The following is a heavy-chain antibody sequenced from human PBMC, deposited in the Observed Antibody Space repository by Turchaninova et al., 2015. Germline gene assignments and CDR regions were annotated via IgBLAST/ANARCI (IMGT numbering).Heavy chain of an antibody. V-gene: IGHV3-23*01. CDR2: ISGDGRYT. CDR1: GFTFSDYA. Sequence: EVQVLESGGGLVQPGGCLRLSCAASGFTFSDYAMSWGRQAPGKVLEWLSVISGDGRYTYYADSVKGRFNISRDTSKNTLYLQMNSLRADDAAVYYCAKDLGTYYYYMDVWGKGTTVTVSS. J-gene: IGHJ6*03. CDR3: AKDLGTYYYYMDV. D-gene: IGHD1-26*01.